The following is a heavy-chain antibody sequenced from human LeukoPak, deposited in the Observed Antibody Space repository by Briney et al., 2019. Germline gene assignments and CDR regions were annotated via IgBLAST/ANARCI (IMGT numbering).Heavy chain of an antibody. J-gene: IGHJ4*02. Sequence: GGSLRLSRAASGFTFSSYSMNWVRQAPGKGLEWVSSISSSSSYIYYADSVKGRFTISRDNAKNSIYLQMNSLRAEDTAIYYCASGDYGGNSLDHWGQGTLVTVSS. CDR2: ISSSSSYI. CDR1: GFTFSSYS. D-gene: IGHD4-23*01. V-gene: IGHV3-21*01. CDR3: ASGDYGGNSLDH.